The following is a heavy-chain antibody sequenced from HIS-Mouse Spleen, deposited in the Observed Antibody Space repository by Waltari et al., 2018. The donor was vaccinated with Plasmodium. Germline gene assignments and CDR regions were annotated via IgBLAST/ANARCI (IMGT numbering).Heavy chain of an antibody. D-gene: IGHD3-16*01. CDR1: GGSFSGYY. CDR3: ARFPSAGGRAFDI. V-gene: IGHV4-34*01. J-gene: IGHJ3*02. CDR2: INHSGST. Sequence: QVQLQQWGAGLLKPSETLSLTCAVYGGSFSGYYWSWIRQPPGKGLEWIGEINHSGSTNDNPSLKSRVTISVDTSKNQFSLKLSSVTAADTAVYYCARFPSAGGRAFDIWGQGTMVTVSS.